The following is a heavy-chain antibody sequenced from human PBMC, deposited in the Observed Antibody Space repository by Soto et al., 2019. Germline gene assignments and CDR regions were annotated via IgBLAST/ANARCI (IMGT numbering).Heavy chain of an antibody. CDR2: IYYTGST. Sequence: QVQLQESGPGLVKPSETLSLTCSVSGSSISSFYWSWIRQPPGKGLEWIGQIYYTGSTRYNPSLESLITISLDTSKSQFSLKLNSVTAADTAVYYCARIKSGGVWSGSYRYYYYFDFWGQGTLVTVSS. CDR1: GSSISSFY. J-gene: IGHJ4*02. CDR3: ARIKSGGVWSGSYRYYYYFDF. D-gene: IGHD3-3*01. V-gene: IGHV4-59*08.